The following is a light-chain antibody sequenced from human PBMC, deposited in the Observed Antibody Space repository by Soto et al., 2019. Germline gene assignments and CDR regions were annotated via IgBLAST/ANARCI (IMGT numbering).Light chain of an antibody. CDR2: EGF. CDR3: CSYAGSGTFYV. Sequence: QPVLTQPASVSGPPGQSITISCSGTSNDIGSNNLVSWYQHHPGKAPKLMIYEGFKRPSGVSYRFSGSKSGNTASLTISGLQAEDEADYYCCSYAGSGTFYVFGTGTKLTVL. V-gene: IGLV2-23*01. J-gene: IGLJ1*01. CDR1: SNDIGSNNL.